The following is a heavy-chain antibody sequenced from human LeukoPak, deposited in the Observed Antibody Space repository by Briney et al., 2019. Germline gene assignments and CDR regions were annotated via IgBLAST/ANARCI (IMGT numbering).Heavy chain of an antibody. J-gene: IGHJ6*04. CDR1: GHALSELS. D-gene: IGHD4-17*01. CDR3: ATGVKLPAHGETSLDV. V-gene: IGHV1-24*01. Sequence: ASVKVSCKVSGHALSELSVHWVRQSPGKGREWMGGFDPEDGEIIYAQKFQGRVTMTEDTSTDTAYMELSSLRSEDTAVYYCATGVKLPAHGETSLDVWGKGTTVTISS. CDR2: FDPEDGEI.